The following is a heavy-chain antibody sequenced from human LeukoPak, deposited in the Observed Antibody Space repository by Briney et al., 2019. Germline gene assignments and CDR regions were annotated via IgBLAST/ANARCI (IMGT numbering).Heavy chain of an antibody. V-gene: IGHV3-23*01. J-gene: IGHJ4*02. CDR2: ISANAAGT. CDR3: AKGSGNSGWYVDN. D-gene: IGHD6-19*01. CDR1: GFTFSNYA. Sequence: GGSLRLSCAASGFTFSNYAMRWFRQAPGKGLEWVSSISANAAGTYYADSVKGRFTISRDNSKNTVYLQMNSLRGEDTAVYYCAKGSGNSGWYVDNWGQGTLVTVSS.